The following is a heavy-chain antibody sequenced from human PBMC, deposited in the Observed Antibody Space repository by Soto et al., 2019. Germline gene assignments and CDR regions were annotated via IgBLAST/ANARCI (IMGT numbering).Heavy chain of an antibody. D-gene: IGHD2-2*01. CDR2: IYYSGST. CDR1: GYSISSSNW. CDR3: ARLSLIVVVPGELDWVFVNGMDV. J-gene: IGHJ6*02. Sequence: PSETLSLTCAVSGYSISSSNWWGWIRQPPGKGLEWIGYIYYSGSTNYNPSLKSRVTISVDTSKNQFSLKLSSVTAADTAVYYCARLSLIVVVPGELDWVFVNGMDVWGQGTTVTVSS. V-gene: IGHV4-28*01.